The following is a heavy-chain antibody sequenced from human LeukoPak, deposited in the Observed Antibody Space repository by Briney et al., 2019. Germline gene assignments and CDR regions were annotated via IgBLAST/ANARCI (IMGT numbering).Heavy chain of an antibody. D-gene: IGHD2-15*01. J-gene: IGHJ5*02. CDR2: ISADGSVT. Sequence: GGSLRLSCADSGFTFSRYWMHWVRQTPGKGLVWVSCISADGSVTRYADSVKGRFTISRDNTKSTLYLQMHSLRAEDTAVYYCATAGGDGSRMGFDPWGQGTLVTASS. CDR3: ATAGGDGSRMGFDP. CDR1: GFTFSRYW. V-gene: IGHV3-74*01.